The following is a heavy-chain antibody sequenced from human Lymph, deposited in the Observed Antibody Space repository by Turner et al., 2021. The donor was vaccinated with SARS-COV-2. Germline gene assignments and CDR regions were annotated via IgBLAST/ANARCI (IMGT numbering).Heavy chain of an antibody. CDR3: ATLKSNWKRLTGRYYFDF. CDR1: WYTLTQLS. D-gene: IGHD1-1*01. J-gene: IGHJ4*02. V-gene: IGHV1-24*01. Sequence: QVQLVQSGAEVKKPGASVKVSCKVSWYTLTQLSIHWVRQAPGKGLEWMGGFDPEDGETIYAQKFQGRVTMTEDTSTDTAYMELSSLRSEDTAVYYCATLKSNWKRLTGRYYFDFWGQGTLVTVSS. CDR2: FDPEDGET.